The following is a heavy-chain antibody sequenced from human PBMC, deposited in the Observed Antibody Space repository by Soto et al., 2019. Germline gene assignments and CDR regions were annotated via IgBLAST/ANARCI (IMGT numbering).Heavy chain of an antibody. CDR1: GFTFRSYG. J-gene: IGHJ4*02. CDR3: ARGWTTPIDY. CDR2: IRYDGSDP. Sequence: QVQLVESGGGVVQPGGSLRLSCGASGFTFRSYGMHWVRQAPGKGLEWVEVIRYDGSDPEYADSVKGRVTISRDNSQNMLYLQMNSLSADDTAVYYCARGWTTPIDYWGQGTLVTVSS. D-gene: IGHD4-17*01. V-gene: IGHV3-33*01.